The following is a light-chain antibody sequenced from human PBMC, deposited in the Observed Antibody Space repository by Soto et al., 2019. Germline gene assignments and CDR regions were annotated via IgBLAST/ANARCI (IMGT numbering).Light chain of an antibody. CDR1: SSDVGGYNF. CDR3: SSYASTNTLV. CDR2: EVS. Sequence: QSALTQPASVSGSPGQSITISCTETSSDVGGYNFVSWYQQHPGKAPQLMIYEVSNRPSGVSNRFSGSKSDNTASLTISGLQAGDEADYYCSSYASTNTLVFGTGTKLTVL. J-gene: IGLJ1*01. V-gene: IGLV2-14*03.